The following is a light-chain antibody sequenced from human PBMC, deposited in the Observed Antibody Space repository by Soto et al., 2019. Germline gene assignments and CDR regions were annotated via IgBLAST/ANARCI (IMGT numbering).Light chain of an antibody. Sequence: QSVLTQPASVSGSPGQSISISCTGTSSDVGGYNYVSWYQQQPGKAPKLMIYEVSSRPSGVSDRFSGSKSGNTASLTISGLQAEDEADYYCSSYTRSTPYVFGTGTKVTVL. V-gene: IGLV2-14*01. CDR1: SSDVGGYNY. CDR3: SSYTRSTPYV. CDR2: EVS. J-gene: IGLJ1*01.